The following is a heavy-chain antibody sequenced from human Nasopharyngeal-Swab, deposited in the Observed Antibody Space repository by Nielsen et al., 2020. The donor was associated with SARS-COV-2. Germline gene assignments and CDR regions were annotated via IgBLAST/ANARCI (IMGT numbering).Heavy chain of an antibody. V-gene: IGHV5-51*01. D-gene: IGHD3-22*01. CDR3: ARRRYYDSSGYYHKSAFDI. CDR2: IYPGDSDT. J-gene: IGHJ3*02. CDR1: GYSFTSYW. Sequence: KVSCKGSGYSFTSYWIGWVRQMPGKGLEWMGIIYPGDSDTRYSPSFQGQVTILADKSISTAYLQWSSLKASDTAMYYCARRRYYDSSGYYHKSAFDIWGQGTMVTVSS.